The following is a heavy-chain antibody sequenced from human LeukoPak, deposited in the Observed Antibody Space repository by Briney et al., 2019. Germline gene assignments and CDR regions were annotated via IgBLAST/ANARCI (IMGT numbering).Heavy chain of an antibody. CDR1: GYTFTHYR. D-gene: IGHD1-1*01. CDR2: VNPDSGGT. CDR3: ARENWYSDY. J-gene: IGHJ4*02. V-gene: IGHV1-2*02. Sequence: EASVEVSCKASGYTFTHYRLHWVRQVHGQGLEWMGWVNPDSGGTNYQQNFQGRVTMTRDTSISTVYMELSRLRSDDTAVYYCARENWYSDYWGQGTLVTVSS.